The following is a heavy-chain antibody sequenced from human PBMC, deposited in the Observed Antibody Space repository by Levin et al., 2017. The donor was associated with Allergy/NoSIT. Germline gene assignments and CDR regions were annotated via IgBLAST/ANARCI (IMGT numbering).Heavy chain of an antibody. CDR3: ASSAGYYYYGMDV. CDR2: INPNSGGT. J-gene: IGHJ6*02. Sequence: ASVKVSCKASGYTFTGYYMHWVRQAPGQGLEWMGRINPNSGGTNYAQKFQGRVTMTRDTSISTAYMELSRLRSDDTAVYYCASSAGYYYYGMDVWGQGTTVTVSS. V-gene: IGHV1-2*06. CDR1: GYTFTGYY.